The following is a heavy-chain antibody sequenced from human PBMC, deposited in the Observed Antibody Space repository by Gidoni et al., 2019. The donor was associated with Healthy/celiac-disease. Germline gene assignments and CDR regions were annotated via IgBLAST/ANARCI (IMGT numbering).Heavy chain of an antibody. V-gene: IGHV3-11*05. CDR2: ISSSSSYT. D-gene: IGHD3-10*01. J-gene: IGHJ4*02. Sequence: QVQLVESGGGLVKPGGSLRLSCAASGFTFSDYYMSWIRQAPGKGLEWVSYISSSSSYTNYADSVKGRFTISRDNAKNSLYLQMNSLRAEDTAVYYCARDRGAITMVRGVFDYWGQGTLVTVSS. CDR3: ARDRGAITMVRGVFDY. CDR1: GFTFSDYY.